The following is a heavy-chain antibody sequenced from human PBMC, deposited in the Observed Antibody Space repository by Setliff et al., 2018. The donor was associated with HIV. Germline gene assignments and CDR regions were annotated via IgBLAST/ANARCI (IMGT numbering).Heavy chain of an antibody. V-gene: IGHV5-51*01. J-gene: IGHJ4*02. CDR3: VRRDGYKFDY. CDR2: IYPGNSDT. Sequence: PGESLKISCKDSGYTFSNYCIAWVRQMPGKGLEWMGIIYPGNSDTTYSPSFQGQVTISADKSISTAYLQWSSLKASDTAMYYCVRRDGYKFDYWGQGTLVTVSS. D-gene: IGHD5-12*01. CDR1: GYTFSNYC.